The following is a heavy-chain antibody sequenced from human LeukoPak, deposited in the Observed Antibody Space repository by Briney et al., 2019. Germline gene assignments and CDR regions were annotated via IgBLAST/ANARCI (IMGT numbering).Heavy chain of an antibody. Sequence: PGGSLRLSCAASGFALSDHYMDWVRQAPGKGLEWVGRTKNKANSYTTEYAASVKGRFTIWRDDSKNSLYVQMNSLKTEDTAVYYCASSVGEQQTNWGQGTLVTVSS. CDR3: ASSVGEQQTN. J-gene: IGHJ4*02. D-gene: IGHD3-16*01. CDR2: TKNKANSYTT. CDR1: GFALSDHY. V-gene: IGHV3-72*01.